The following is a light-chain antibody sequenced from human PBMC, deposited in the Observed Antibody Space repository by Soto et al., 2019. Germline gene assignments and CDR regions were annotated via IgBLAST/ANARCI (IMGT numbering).Light chain of an antibody. CDR3: QKYDSVPFT. CDR1: QGISNY. CDR2: GAS. V-gene: IGKV1-27*01. Sequence: DIQMTQSPSSLSASVRDRVTITCRASQGISNYLAWYQQKPGKVPELLIYGASTLQSGVPSRFSGSGSGTDFTRTISSLQPEDVATYYCQKYDSVPFTFGPGTKVDLK. J-gene: IGKJ3*01.